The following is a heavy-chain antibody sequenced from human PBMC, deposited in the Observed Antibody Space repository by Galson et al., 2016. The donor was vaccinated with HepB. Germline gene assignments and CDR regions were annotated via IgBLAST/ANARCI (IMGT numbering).Heavy chain of an antibody. CDR3: ARDLRGGSSWYPINFDY. Sequence: SLRLSCAASGFTFGDFAIHWVRQAPGKGLEWVSGISWNSGSTIYYADSVKGRFTVSRDNAKNSLYLQMNTLRAEDTAVYYCARDLRGGSSWYPINFDYWGQGTLVTVSS. CDR2: ISWNSGSTI. CDR1: GFTFGDFA. J-gene: IGHJ4*02. D-gene: IGHD6-13*01. V-gene: IGHV3-9*01.